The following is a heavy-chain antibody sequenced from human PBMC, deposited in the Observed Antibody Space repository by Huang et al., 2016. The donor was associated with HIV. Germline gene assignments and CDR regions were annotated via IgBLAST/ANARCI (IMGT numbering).Heavy chain of an antibody. J-gene: IGHJ4*02. CDR3: ARDRDFYDSSGYWGFNYFDY. CDR1: GYAFTRSS. D-gene: IGHD3-22*01. Sequence: VKVSCKASGYAFTRSSMHWVRRAPGQGLEWMGIINPSDGSTSYAQKFQGRVTTTRDTSTNTVFMELSSLRSEDTAVYYCARDRDFYDSSGYWGFNYFDYWGQGTLVTVSS. CDR2: INPSDGST. V-gene: IGHV1-46*01.